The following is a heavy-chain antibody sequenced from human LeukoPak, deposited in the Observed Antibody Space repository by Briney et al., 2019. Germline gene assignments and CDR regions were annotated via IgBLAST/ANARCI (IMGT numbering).Heavy chain of an antibody. D-gene: IGHD2-15*01. J-gene: IGHJ6*02. CDR1: GGSISSDLHY. V-gene: IGHV4-39*01. Sequence: SETLSLTCTVSGGSISSDLHYWDWIRQPPGKGLEWIGSILYTGSSWVKPSLNSRASISVDTSDNQFSLRLHSVHATDTALYYCARRASGSGGTQAGMDVWGQGTTVTVSS. CDR2: ILYTGSS. CDR3: ARRASGSGGTQAGMDV.